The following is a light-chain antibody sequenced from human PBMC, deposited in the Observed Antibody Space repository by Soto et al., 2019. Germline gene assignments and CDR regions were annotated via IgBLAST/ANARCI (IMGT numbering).Light chain of an antibody. CDR2: GTA. CDR3: QQYGSSPRT. Sequence: IVLTQTPGILSLSPGERATLSCRASQSVQTSYFGWYQHKPGQAPRVLIYGTATRATGVPDRFSGSGSGTDCTRTISRLEPDDLAVYYCQQYGSSPRTVGQGTKVDIK. J-gene: IGKJ1*01. V-gene: IGKV3-20*01. CDR1: QSVQTSY.